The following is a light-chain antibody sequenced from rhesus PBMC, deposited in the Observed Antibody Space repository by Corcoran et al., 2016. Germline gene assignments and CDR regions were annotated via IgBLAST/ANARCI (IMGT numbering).Light chain of an antibody. CDR2: DAS. CDR3: QHYYDKPLT. Sequence: DIQMTQSPSALSASVGDRVTISCRASQNIYSNLAWYQQKPGNPPKLLIHDASSLQAGLPYRLSGSGSGTDFTLTISSLQPEDSATYYCQHYYDKPLTFGGGTKVEIK. CDR1: QNIYSN. J-gene: IGKJ4*01. V-gene: IGKV1S8*01.